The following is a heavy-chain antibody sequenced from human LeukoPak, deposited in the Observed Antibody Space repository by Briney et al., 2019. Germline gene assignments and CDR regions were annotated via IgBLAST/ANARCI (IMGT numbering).Heavy chain of an antibody. CDR3: ARRWGDSSSPLDS. J-gene: IGHJ4*02. V-gene: IGHV3-48*03. CDR1: GFTFSSYE. CDR2: ISSSGTTI. Sequence: QPGGSLRLSCGASGFTFSSYEMNWVRQAPGKGLEWVSYISSSGTTIYYADAVKGRFTSSRDNAKNSLYLQMNSLRAEDTAVYYCARRWGDSSSPLDSWGQGTLVTVSS. D-gene: IGHD3-22*01.